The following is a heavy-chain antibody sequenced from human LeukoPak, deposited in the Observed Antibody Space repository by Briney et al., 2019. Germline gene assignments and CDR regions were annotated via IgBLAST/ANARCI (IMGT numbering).Heavy chain of an antibody. V-gene: IGHV4-59*01. CDR1: GGSISSYY. Sequence: SETLSLTCTVSGGSISSYYWSWIRQPPGKGLEWIGYIYYSGSTNYKPSLKSRVTISVDTSKNQFSLKLSSVTAADTAVYYCARGRSGSSSGWPKRYYFDYWGQGTLVTVSS. CDR3: ARGRSGSSSGWPKRYYFDY. D-gene: IGHD6-19*01. CDR2: IYYSGST. J-gene: IGHJ4*02.